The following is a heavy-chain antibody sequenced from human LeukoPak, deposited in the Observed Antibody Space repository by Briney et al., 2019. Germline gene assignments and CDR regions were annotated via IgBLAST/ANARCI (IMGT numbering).Heavy chain of an antibody. CDR3: ARVWRTSPYYFDY. CDR2: IIPIFGTA. D-gene: IGHD1-1*01. CDR1: GGTFSSYA. J-gene: IGHJ4*02. V-gene: IGHV1-69*13. Sequence: SVKVSCKASGGTFSSYAISWVRQAPGQGLEWMGGIIPIFGTANYAQKFQGRVTITADESTSTAYMELRSLRSDDTAVYYCARVWRTSPYYFDYWGQGTLVTVSS.